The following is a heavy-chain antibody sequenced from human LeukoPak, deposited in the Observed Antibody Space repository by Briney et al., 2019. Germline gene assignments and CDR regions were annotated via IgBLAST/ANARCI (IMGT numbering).Heavy chain of an antibody. Sequence: ASVKVSCKASGYTFTSYDINWVRQATGQGLEWMGWMNPNSGNTGYAQKYQGRVTITRNTSISTAYVELSSLRSEDTAVYYCARGVSSLSGGSCYYWGQGTLVTVSS. D-gene: IGHD2-15*01. CDR2: MNPNSGNT. V-gene: IGHV1-8*01. CDR1: GYTFTSYD. J-gene: IGHJ4*02. CDR3: ARGVSSLSGGSCYY.